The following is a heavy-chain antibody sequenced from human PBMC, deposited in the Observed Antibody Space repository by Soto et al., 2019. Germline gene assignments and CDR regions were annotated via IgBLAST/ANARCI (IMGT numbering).Heavy chain of an antibody. CDR1: GFTFSSYS. J-gene: IGHJ4*01. CDR2: ISSSSSTI. D-gene: IGHD3-3*01. Sequence: GGSLRLSCAASGFTFSSYSMNWVRQAPGKGLKRVSYISSSSSTIYYADSVKGRFTISRDNAKNSLYLQMNSLRAEDTAVYYCARKYHDFWSGYPRVFDYWGHGTLVTVSS. CDR3: ARKYHDFWSGYPRVFDY. V-gene: IGHV3-48*01.